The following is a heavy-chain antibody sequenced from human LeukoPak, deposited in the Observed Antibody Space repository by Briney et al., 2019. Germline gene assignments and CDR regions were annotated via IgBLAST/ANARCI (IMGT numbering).Heavy chain of an antibody. V-gene: IGHV3-64*01. J-gene: IGHJ4*02. Sequence: GGSLRLSCAASGFTFSSYAMHWVRQAPGKGLEYVSAISSNGGSTYYANSVKGRFTISRDNSKNTLYLQMGSLRAEDMAVYYCARASPYIVVVPAAMFDYWGQRTLVTVSS. CDR2: ISSNGGST. D-gene: IGHD2-2*01. CDR3: ARASPYIVVVPAAMFDY. CDR1: GFTFSSYA.